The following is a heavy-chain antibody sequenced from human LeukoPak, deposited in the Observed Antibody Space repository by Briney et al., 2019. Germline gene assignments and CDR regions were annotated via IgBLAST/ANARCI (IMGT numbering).Heavy chain of an antibody. CDR3: ARKPAAENWHFDL. Sequence: PGGSLRLSCAASGFTVSSNYMSWIRQAPGKGLEWIGSIYYSGSTYYNPSLKSRVTISVDTSKNQFSLKLSSVTAADTAVYYCARKPAAENWHFDLWGRGTLVTVSS. CDR2: IYYSGST. CDR1: GFTVSSNY. J-gene: IGHJ2*01. V-gene: IGHV4-59*05. D-gene: IGHD6-13*01.